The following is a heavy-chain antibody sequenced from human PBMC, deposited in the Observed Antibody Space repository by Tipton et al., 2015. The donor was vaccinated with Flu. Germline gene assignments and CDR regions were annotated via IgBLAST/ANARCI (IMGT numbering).Heavy chain of an antibody. CDR2: IRSKTYGGTT. J-gene: IGHJ4*02. CDR3: ARELGGGGCN. V-gene: IGHV3-49*04. Sequence: RSLRLSCTTSGFTFGDYAMSWVRQAPGKGLEWVGLIRSKTYGGTTEYAASVKGRFSISRDNAKNSLYLQMNSLRGEDTAVYYCARELGGGGCNWGQGTLVTVSS. D-gene: IGHD2-15*01. CDR1: GFTFGDYA.